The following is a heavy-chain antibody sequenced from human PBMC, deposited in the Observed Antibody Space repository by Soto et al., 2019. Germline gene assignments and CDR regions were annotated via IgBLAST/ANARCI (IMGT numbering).Heavy chain of an antibody. J-gene: IGHJ1*01. Sequence: SETLSLTCTVSGGSITSSSYYWGWIRQPPGKGLEWIGNIYYSGSTYYNPSLKSRVTISVDTSKNQFSLKLSSVTAADTAVYYCGSPGSWNEFQHWGQGTLVTVPQ. CDR1: GGSITSSSYY. D-gene: IGHD1-1*01. V-gene: IGHV4-39*01. CDR2: IYYSGST. CDR3: GSPGSWNEFQH.